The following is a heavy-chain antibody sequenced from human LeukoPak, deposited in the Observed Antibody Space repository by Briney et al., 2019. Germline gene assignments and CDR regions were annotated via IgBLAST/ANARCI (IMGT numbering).Heavy chain of an antibody. CDR2: INCSGGNT. D-gene: IGHD3-22*01. CDR3: AKAYYDSSGIRYSDY. Sequence: GFQRLLRATPGFHFSSYAMNLVRQAPGEGLEWVSAINCSGGNTYYADSVKGRFTISRDNSKNTLYLQMNSLRAEDTAVYYCAKAYYDSSGIRYSDYWGQGTLVTVSS. CDR1: GFHFSSYA. J-gene: IGHJ4*02. V-gene: IGHV3-23*01.